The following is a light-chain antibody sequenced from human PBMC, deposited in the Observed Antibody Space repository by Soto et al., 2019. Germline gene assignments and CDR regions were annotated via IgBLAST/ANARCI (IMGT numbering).Light chain of an antibody. V-gene: IGLV1-40*01. CDR2: GNS. Sequence: QSVLTQPPSVSGAPGQRVTISCTGSSSNIGAGYDVHWYQQLLGTAPKLLIYGNSNRPSGVPDRFSCSKSGTSASLAITGLQVEDEADYYCQSYDSRLSVVVFGGGTKLTVL. J-gene: IGLJ2*01. CDR3: QSYDSRLSVVV. CDR1: SSNIGAGYD.